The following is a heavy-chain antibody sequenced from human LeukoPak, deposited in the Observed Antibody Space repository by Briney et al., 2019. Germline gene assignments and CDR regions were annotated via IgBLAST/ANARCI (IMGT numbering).Heavy chain of an antibody. CDR3: ASSSPKYYYDSSGSFDY. D-gene: IGHD3-22*01. CDR1: GVSISSYY. CDR2: IYYSGST. Sequence: SETLSLTCTVSGVSISSYYWSWIRQPPGKGLEWIGYIYYSGSTNYNPSLKSRVTISVDTSKNQFSLKLSSVTAADTAVYYCASSSPKYYYDSSGSFDYWGQGTLVTVSS. J-gene: IGHJ4*02. V-gene: IGHV4-59*01.